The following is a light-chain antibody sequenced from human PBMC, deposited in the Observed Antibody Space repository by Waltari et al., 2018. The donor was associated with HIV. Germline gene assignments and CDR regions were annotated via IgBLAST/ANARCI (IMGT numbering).Light chain of an antibody. J-gene: IGLJ2*01. V-gene: IGLV3-25*03. Sequence: AKITCSGDALSKHYVYWYQQKPGQAPLMMIFKDSERPSEIPARFSASSSGSTSILTISGVQAEDEADYYCQSGHNSDSIFGGGTKLTVL. CDR1: ALSKHY. CDR3: QSGHNSDSI. CDR2: KDS.